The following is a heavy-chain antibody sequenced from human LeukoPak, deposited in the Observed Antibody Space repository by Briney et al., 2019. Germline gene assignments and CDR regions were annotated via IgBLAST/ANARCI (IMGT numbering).Heavy chain of an antibody. D-gene: IGHD5-18*01. J-gene: IGHJ4*02. CDR1: GFTFSTYG. CDR3: AKNAGYSYGLYYFDY. V-gene: IGHV3-23*01. Sequence: GGSLRLSCTASGFTFSTYGMSWVRQAPGKGLEWVSAISSSGGNTYYADSVKGRFTISRDNSKNTVHLQMDSLRAEDSAVYYCAKNAGYSYGLYYFDYWGQGTLVTVSS. CDR2: ISSSGGNT.